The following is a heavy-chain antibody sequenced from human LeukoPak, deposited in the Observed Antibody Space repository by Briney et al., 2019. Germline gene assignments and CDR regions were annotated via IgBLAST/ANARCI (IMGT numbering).Heavy chain of an antibody. D-gene: IGHD6-13*01. Sequence: SETLSLTCTVSGGSISSYYWSWIRQPPGKGLEWIGYIYYSGSTNYNPSLKSRVTISVDTSKNQFSLKLSSVTAADTAVYYCARLGGSLYANYYYYMDVWGKGTTVTVSS. J-gene: IGHJ6*03. CDR3: ARLGGSLYANYYYYMDV. V-gene: IGHV4-59*01. CDR2: IYYSGST. CDR1: GGSISSYY.